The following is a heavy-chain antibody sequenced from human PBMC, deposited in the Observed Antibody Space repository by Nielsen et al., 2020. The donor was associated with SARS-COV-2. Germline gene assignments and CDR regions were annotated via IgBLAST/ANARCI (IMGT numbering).Heavy chain of an antibody. CDR2: TYYRSKWYN. D-gene: IGHD3-3*01. J-gene: IGHJ6*03. V-gene: IGHV6-1*01. Sequence: WIRQSPSRGLEWLGRTYYRSKWYNDYAVSVKSRITINPDTSKNQFSLKLSSVTAADTAVYYCARGLRGSDFWSGSIDYYMDVWDKGTTVTVSS. CDR3: ARGLRGSDFWSGSIDYYMDV.